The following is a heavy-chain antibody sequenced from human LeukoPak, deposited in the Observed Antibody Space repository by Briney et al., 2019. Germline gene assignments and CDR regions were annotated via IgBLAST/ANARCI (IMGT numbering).Heavy chain of an antibody. CDR3: AAEVGILTGYYHYGMDV. Sequence: GASVKVSCKASGFTFTSSAMQWVRQARGQRLEWIGWIVVGSGNTNYAQKFQERVTITRDMSTSTAYMELSSLRSADTAVYYCAAEVGILTGYYHYGMDVWGQGTTVTVSS. CDR2: IVVGSGNT. V-gene: IGHV1-58*02. CDR1: GFTFTSSA. D-gene: IGHD3-9*01. J-gene: IGHJ6*02.